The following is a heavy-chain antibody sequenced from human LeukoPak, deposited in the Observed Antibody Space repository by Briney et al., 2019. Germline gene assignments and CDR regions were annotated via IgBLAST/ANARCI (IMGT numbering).Heavy chain of an antibody. CDR1: GYTLTELS. CDR3: ATSSGNWIQPQYYYYYTDV. J-gene: IGHJ6*03. CDR2: FDPEDGET. V-gene: IGHV1-24*01. D-gene: IGHD1-20*01. Sequence: ASVKVSCKVSGYTLTELSMHWVRQAPGKGLEWMGGFDPEDGETIYAQKFQGRVTMTEDTSTDTAYMELSSLRSEDTAVYYCATSSGNWIQPQYYYYYTDVWGKGTTVTVSS.